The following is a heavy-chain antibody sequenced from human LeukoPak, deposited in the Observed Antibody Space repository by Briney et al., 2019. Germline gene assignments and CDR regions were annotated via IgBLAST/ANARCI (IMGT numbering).Heavy chain of an antibody. CDR3: ATSGVLYWIQT. J-gene: IGHJ5*02. V-gene: IGHV4-38-2*01. CDR2: IYHTGNT. D-gene: IGHD2-15*01. CDR1: DYSLSDGFY. Sequence: SETLSLTCSVSDYSLSDGFYWGWIRQPPGNGLEWIGTIYHTGNTYYNPSLESRITISVDTSKNQFSLKLTSVTATDTAVYYCATSGVLYWIQTWGQGTLVTVSS.